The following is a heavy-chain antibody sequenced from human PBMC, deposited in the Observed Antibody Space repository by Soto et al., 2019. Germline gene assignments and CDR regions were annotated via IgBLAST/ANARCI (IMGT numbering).Heavy chain of an antibody. CDR3: AKSEYSSPLGPLDI. CDR1: GFNLSSYI. CDR2: ISSDGSNN. Sequence: GPPLTYSHVTSGFNLSSYIMHCVRQAPGKGLEWFAMISSDGSNNYYAYSVKGRFTISIDNSKNTLYLHMYSLRAEYTAVYDCAKSEYSSPLGPLDIRSQGALVHVSS. D-gene: IGHD6-6*01. V-gene: IGHV3-30*18. J-gene: IGHJ3*02.